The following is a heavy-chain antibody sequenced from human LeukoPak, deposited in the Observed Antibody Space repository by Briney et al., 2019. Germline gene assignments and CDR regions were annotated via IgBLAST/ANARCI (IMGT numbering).Heavy chain of an antibody. D-gene: IGHD2-15*01. V-gene: IGHV3-30*04. CDR2: ISYDGSNK. CDR1: GFTFSSYA. Sequence: GRSLRLSCAAFGFTFSSYAMHWVRQAPGKGLEWVAVISYDGSNKYYADSVKGRFTISRDNSKNTLYLQMNSLRAEVTAVYYCARRYCSGGSCSPGDYWGQGTLVTVSS. CDR3: ARRYCSGGSCSPGDY. J-gene: IGHJ4*02.